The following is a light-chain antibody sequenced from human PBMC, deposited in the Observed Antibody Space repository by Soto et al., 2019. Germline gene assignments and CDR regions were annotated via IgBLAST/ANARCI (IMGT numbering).Light chain of an antibody. V-gene: IGLV2-14*01. CDR2: EVS. CDR1: SSDVGGYNY. Sequence: QSVLTQPASVSGAPGQSITISCTGTSSDVGGYNYVSWYQHQAAKAPKLMIYEVSNRTSGVSNCFSGSNSGNTASLTISGIQAEDEADYYCSSYTRSSTLFGEGTKLTVL. J-gene: IGLJ2*01. CDR3: SSYTRSSTL.